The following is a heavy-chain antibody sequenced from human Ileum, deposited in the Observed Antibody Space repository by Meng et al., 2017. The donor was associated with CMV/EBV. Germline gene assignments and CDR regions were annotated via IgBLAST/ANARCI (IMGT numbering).Heavy chain of an antibody. V-gene: IGHV1-69*05. D-gene: IGHD5-24*01. Sequence: SYTAAGGTFNPHSIGWVRQAPGQGLQWIGQISPIFVTPKYAQESQGRVTITTDESRTTADMELSSLESEDTAVYYCASRDGYNHNFDSWGQGTLVTVSS. CDR1: GGTFNPHS. CDR2: ISPIFVTP. J-gene: IGHJ4*02. CDR3: ASRDGYNHNFDS.